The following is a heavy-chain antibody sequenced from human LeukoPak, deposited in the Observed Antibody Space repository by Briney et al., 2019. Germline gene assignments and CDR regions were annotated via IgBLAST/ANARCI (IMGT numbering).Heavy chain of an antibody. CDR3: ARFAAGGSYYYYMDV. CDR1: GFTFSSYT. Sequence: GGSLRLSCAASGFTFSSYTMNWVRQPPGKGLEWVSNIGTSSTTIYYADSVKGRFTISRDNAKSSLYLQMNSLRADDTAVYYCARFAAGGSYYYYMDVWGKGTTVTVSS. V-gene: IGHV3-48*01. CDR2: IGTSSTTI. D-gene: IGHD6-25*01. J-gene: IGHJ6*03.